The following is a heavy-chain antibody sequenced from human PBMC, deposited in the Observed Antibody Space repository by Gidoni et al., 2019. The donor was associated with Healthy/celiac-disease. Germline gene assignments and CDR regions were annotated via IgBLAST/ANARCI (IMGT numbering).Heavy chain of an antibody. J-gene: IGHJ4*02. Sequence: EVQLVESGGGVVQPGGSLRLSCAASGFTVSSNYMRWVRQGPGKGLEWVTVIYGGGSTYYADSEKSRITITGDNTKNTLLLQMNSLRAEAAALYYWTSSTSRRSAPDYWGQGTLVTVSS. D-gene: IGHD2-2*01. CDR2: IYGGGST. CDR3: TSSTSRRSAPDY. V-gene: IGHV3-53*01. CDR1: GFTVSSNY.